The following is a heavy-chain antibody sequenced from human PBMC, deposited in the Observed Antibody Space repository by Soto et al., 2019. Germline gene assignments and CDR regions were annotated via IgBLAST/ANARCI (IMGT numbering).Heavy chain of an antibody. CDR3: AKEWGRPPDY. D-gene: IGHD7-27*01. CDR1: GFTFSSYA. Sequence: EVQLLQSGGGLVQPGGSLRLSCAASGFTFSSYAISWVRQAPGKGLEWVSAISNSGGNTYYADSVMGRFTISRDNSKNTLFLQMNSLRAEDTAIYYCAKEWGRPPDYWGQGTLVTVSS. CDR2: ISNSGGNT. J-gene: IGHJ4*02. V-gene: IGHV3-23*01.